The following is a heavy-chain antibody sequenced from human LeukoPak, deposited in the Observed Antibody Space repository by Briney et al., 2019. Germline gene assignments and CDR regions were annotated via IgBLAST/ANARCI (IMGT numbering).Heavy chain of an antibody. CDR2: IYYSGST. CDR3: ARAEFTVVRGVIIDY. CDR1: GGSISSYY. D-gene: IGHD3-10*01. J-gene: IGHJ4*02. V-gene: IGHV4-59*08. Sequence: SETLSLTCTVSGGSISSYYWSWIRQPAGKGLEWIGYIYYSGSTNYNPSLKSRVTISVDTSKNQFSLKLSSVTAADTAVYYCARAEFTVVRGVIIDYWGQGTLVTVSS.